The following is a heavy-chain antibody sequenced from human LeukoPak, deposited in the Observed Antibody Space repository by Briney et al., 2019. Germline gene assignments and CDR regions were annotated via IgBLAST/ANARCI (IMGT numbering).Heavy chain of an antibody. CDR3: AKDSAKKYDDY. J-gene: IGHJ4*02. CDR1: GFTVSSNY. CDR2: IYSGGST. V-gene: IGHV3-53*01. Sequence: GGSLRLSCAASGFTVSSNYMSWVRQAPGKGLEWVSVIYSGGSTYYADSVKGRFTISRENSKNTLYLQMISLRAEDTAVYHCAKDSAKKYDDYWGQGTLVTVSS. D-gene: IGHD2/OR15-2a*01.